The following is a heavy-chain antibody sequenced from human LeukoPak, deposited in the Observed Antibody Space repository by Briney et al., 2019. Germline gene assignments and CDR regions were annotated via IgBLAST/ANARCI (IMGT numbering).Heavy chain of an antibody. D-gene: IGHD3-9*01. Sequence: GGSLRLSCAASGFTFSSYGMHWVRQAPGKGLEWVAFIRYDGSNKYYADSVKGRFTISRDNSKNTLYLQMNSLRAEDTAVYYCASYSLYYDILTGYPEDYWGQGTLVTVSS. J-gene: IGHJ4*02. V-gene: IGHV3-30*02. CDR1: GFTFSSYG. CDR3: ASYSLYYDILTGYPEDY. CDR2: IRYDGSNK.